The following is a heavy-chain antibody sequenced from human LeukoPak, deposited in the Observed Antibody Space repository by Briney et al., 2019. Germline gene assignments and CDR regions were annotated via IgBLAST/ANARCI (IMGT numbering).Heavy chain of an antibody. CDR2: INPNSGGT. V-gene: IGHV1-2*04. D-gene: IGHD2-2*01. CDR3: ARSPTVVPAAVIFDY. CDR1: GFTFTGNY. J-gene: IGHJ4*02. Sequence: ASVKVSCKASGFTFTGNYMHWVRQAPGQGLEWLGWINPNSGGTNYAQKFQGWVTMTRDTSISTAYMELSRLRSDDTAVYYCARSPTVVPAAVIFDYWGQGTLVTVSS.